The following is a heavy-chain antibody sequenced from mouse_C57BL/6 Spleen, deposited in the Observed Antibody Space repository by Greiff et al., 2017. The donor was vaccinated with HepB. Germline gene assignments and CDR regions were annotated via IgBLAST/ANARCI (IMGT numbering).Heavy chain of an antibody. Sequence: VKLQQSGAELARPGASVKLSCKASGYTFTSYGISWVKQRTGQGLEWIGEIYPRSGNTYYNEKFKGKATLTADKSSSTAYMELRSLTSEDSAVYFCADTAQAKGSFAYWGQGTLVTVSA. CDR1: GYTFTSYG. CDR3: ADTAQAKGSFAY. CDR2: IYPRSGNT. D-gene: IGHD3-2*02. J-gene: IGHJ3*01. V-gene: IGHV1-81*01.